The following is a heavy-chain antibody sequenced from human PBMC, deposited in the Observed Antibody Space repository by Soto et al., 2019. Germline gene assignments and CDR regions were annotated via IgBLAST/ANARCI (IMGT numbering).Heavy chain of an antibody. J-gene: IGHJ4*02. D-gene: IGHD2-2*01. Sequence: ASVKVSCKXSGYPFSGRYLHWVRQAPGQGLEWMAWINPTTGGTKYAQKFQGRVSMTWDTSISTAYMEMSSLKSDDTAIYYCARGYCSTDGCSDYFDYWGQGTLVTVSS. CDR3: ARGYCSTDGCSDYFDY. CDR2: INPTTGGT. CDR1: GYPFSGRY. V-gene: IGHV1-2*02.